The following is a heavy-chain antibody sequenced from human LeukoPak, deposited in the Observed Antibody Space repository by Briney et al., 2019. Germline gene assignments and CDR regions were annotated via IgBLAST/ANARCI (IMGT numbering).Heavy chain of an antibody. V-gene: IGHV1-2*02. J-gene: IGHJ5*02. CDR2: INPNSGGT. Sequence: VASVKVSCKASGYTFTGYYMHWVRQAPGQGLEWMGWINPNSGGTNYAQKFQGRVTMTRDTSISTAYMELSRLRSDDTAVYYCARDRVNYYGSGSFDPWGQGTLVTVSS. CDR1: GYTFTGYY. D-gene: IGHD3-10*01. CDR3: ARDRVNYYGSGSFDP.